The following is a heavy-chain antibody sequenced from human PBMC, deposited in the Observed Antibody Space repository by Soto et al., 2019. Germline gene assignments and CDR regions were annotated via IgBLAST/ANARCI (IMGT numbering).Heavy chain of an antibody. CDR2: ISYDGSNQ. CDR1: GLTFTTYS. Sequence: QVQLVESGGGVVQPGRSLRLSCAASGLTFTTYSMHWVRQAPGKGLEWVAVISYDGSNQYYADSVKGRFTISRDNSKNTLYLQMNSLRSDDTAVYYWARDTGGYCIRTSCYGSGDYWGQGTLVTVSS. D-gene: IGHD2-2*01. CDR3: ARDTGGYCIRTSCYGSGDY. V-gene: IGHV3-30-3*01. J-gene: IGHJ4*02.